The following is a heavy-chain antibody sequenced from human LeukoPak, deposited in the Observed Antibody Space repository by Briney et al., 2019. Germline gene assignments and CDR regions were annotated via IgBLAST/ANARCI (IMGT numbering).Heavy chain of an antibody. CDR1: GYSFSSYW. J-gene: IGHJ4*02. D-gene: IGHD1-1*01. CDR3: ARRLGWKEGYYFDY. V-gene: IGHV5-51*01. CDR2: IYPGDSET. Sequence: GESLKISCKGSGYSFSSYWIGWVRQMPGKGLEWMGVIYPGDSETRYSPSFQGQVTISADKPSRTAHLYWSSLKASDTAMYYCARRLGWKEGYYFDYWGQGSLVTVSS.